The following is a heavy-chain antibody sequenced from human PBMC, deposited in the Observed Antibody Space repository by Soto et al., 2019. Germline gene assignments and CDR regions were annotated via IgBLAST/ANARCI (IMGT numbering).Heavy chain of an antibody. D-gene: IGHD3-10*01. J-gene: IGHJ3*02. CDR3: ALLGRSAFDI. CDR2: IHHSGST. V-gene: IGHV4-34*01. CDR1: GGSFSGYY. Sequence: PSETLSLTCAVYGGSFSGYYWSWIRQPPGKGLEWIGEIHHSGSTNYNPSLKSRVTINPDTSKNQFSLQLNSVTPEDTAVYYCALLGRSAFDIWGQGTMVTVSS.